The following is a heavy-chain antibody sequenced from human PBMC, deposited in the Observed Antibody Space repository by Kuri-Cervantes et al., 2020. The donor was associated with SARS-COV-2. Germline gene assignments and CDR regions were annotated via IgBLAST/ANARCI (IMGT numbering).Heavy chain of an antibody. Sequence: SQTLSLTCAASGFTFSNAWMSWVRQAPGKGLEWIGQMYLPGIANYNPSLRGRVTISGDKSQSQISLKLISLTAADTAVYYCARNWGFGFDVWGQGIMVTVSS. CDR1: GFTFSNAW. V-gene: IGHV4/OR15-8*01. CDR2: MYLPGIA. J-gene: IGHJ3*01. D-gene: IGHD3-16*01. CDR3: ARNWGFGFDV.